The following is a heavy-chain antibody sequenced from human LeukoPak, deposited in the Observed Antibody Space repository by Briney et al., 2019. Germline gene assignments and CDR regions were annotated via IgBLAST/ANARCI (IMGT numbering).Heavy chain of an antibody. CDR3: AKGPYRGSGYSGYDSNARADY. CDR1: GFTFSSYG. V-gene: IGHV3-30*02. J-gene: IGHJ4*02. D-gene: IGHD5-12*01. CDR2: IRYDGSNK. Sequence: GGSLRLSCAASGFTFSSYGMHWVRQAPGKGLERVAFIRYDGSNKYYADSVKGRFTISRDNSKNTLYLQMNSLRAEDTAVYYCAKGPYRGSGYSGYDSNARADYWGQGTLVTVSS.